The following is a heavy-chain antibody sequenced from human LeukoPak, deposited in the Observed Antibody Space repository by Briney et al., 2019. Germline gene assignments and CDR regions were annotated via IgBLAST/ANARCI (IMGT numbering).Heavy chain of an antibody. CDR1: GFTFSSYA. CDR3: ARVPADY. J-gene: IGHJ4*02. Sequence: GALRLSCAASGFTFSSYAMSWVRQAPGKGLEWVSAISGSGGSTYYAASVKGRFTISRDNSKKTLYLQMNSLRAEDTAVYYCARVPADYWGQGTLVTVSS. D-gene: IGHD2-2*01. CDR2: ISGSGGST. V-gene: IGHV3-23*01.